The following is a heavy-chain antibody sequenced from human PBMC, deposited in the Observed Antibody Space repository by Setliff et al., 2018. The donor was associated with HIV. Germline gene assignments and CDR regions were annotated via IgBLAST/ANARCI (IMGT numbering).Heavy chain of an antibody. CDR2: IYYSGST. D-gene: IGHD5-12*01. CDR3: ARLGPSIDPRWLQYFDY. V-gene: IGHV4-34*01. J-gene: IGHJ4*02. CDR1: GGSFSGYY. Sequence: SETLSLTCAVYGGSFSGYYWSWIRQPPGKGLEWIGSIYYSGSTYYNPSLKSRVTISVDTSKNQFSLKLSSVTAADTAVYYCARLGPSIDPRWLQYFDYWGQGTLVT.